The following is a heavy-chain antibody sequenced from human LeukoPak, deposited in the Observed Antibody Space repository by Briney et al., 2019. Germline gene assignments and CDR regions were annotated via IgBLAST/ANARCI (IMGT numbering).Heavy chain of an antibody. D-gene: IGHD3-10*01. CDR2: IYYSGST. CDR3: ARLWFGELFSWFDP. J-gene: IGHJ5*02. V-gene: IGHV4-30-4*01. Sequence: PSQALSLTCTVSGCSISSCYYYWSWIRQPPGKGLEWIGYIYYSGSTYYNPSLKSRVTISVDTSKNQFSLKLSSVTAADTAVYYCARLWFGELFSWFDPWGQGTLVTVSS. CDR1: GCSISSCYYY.